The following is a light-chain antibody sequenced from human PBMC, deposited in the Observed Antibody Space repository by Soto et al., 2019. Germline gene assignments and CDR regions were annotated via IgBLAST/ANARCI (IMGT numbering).Light chain of an antibody. V-gene: IGLV2-14*01. CDR3: SAYTSSSTLV. J-gene: IGLJ2*01. CDR1: SSDVGGYNY. Sequence: QSALTQPASVSGSPGQSITISCTGTSSDVGGYNYVSWYQQHPGKAPKLMIYDVSNRPSGVSNRFSGSQSGNTASLTISGLQADDEADYYCSAYTSSSTLVFGGGTKLTVL. CDR2: DVS.